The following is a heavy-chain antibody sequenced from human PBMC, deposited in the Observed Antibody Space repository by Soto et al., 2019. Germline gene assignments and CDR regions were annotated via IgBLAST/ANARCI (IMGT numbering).Heavy chain of an antibody. CDR2: IYYSGST. CDR1: GGSISSSSYY. Sequence: QLQLQESGPGLVKPSETLSLTCTVSGGSISSSSYYWGWIRQPPGKGLEWIGSIYYSGSTYYNPSLKSRVTISVDTSKNQFSLKLSSVTAADTAVYYCARHDGYNDYYYGMDVWGQGTTVTVSS. D-gene: IGHD5-12*01. CDR3: ARHDGYNDYYYGMDV. V-gene: IGHV4-39*01. J-gene: IGHJ6*02.